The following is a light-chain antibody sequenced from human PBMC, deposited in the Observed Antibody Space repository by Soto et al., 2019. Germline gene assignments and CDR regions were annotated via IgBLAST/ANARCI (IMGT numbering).Light chain of an antibody. CDR2: DAS. CDR1: QSIGRW. Sequence: DIQMTQSPSTLSASVGDRVTITCRASQSIGRWLAWYQQKPGKAPKLLIYDASSLDSGVPSRFSGSGSGTEFTLTISSLQPDDFATYYCHQYNSYLYTFGQGTKVDIK. V-gene: IGKV1-5*01. CDR3: HQYNSYLYT. J-gene: IGKJ2*01.